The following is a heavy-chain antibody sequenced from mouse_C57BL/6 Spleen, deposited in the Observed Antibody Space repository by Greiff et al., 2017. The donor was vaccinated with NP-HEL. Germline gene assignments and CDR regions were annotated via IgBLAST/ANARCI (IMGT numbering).Heavy chain of an antibody. CDR2: INPYNGGT. V-gene: IGHV1-19*01. D-gene: IGHD3-2*02. J-gene: IGHJ2*01. CDR3: ARRSGYYVLDY. Sequence: EVKLQESGPVLVKPGASVKMSCKASGYTFTDYYMNWVKQSHGKSLEWIGVINPYNGGTSYNQKFKGKATLTVDKSSSTAYMELNSLTSEDSAVYYCARRSGYYVLDYWGQGTTLTVSS. CDR1: GYTFTDYY.